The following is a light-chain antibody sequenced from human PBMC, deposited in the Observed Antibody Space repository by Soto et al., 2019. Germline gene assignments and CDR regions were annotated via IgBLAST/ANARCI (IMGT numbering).Light chain of an antibody. CDR1: QTISNW. V-gene: IGKV1-5*01. J-gene: IGKJ1*01. CDR2: DAS. Sequence: IQMTQSPSTLSASVGDRVTITCRASQTISNWLAWYQQKPGGAPKLLIFDASSLESGVESRFSGSGSGTEFTLTISSLQPDDFATYYCQQYNSFSPWTFGQGTKVEIK. CDR3: QQYNSFSPWT.